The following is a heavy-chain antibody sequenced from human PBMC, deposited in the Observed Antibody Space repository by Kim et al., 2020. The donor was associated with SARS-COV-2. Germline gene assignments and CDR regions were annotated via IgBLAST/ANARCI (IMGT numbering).Heavy chain of an antibody. D-gene: IGHD6-6*01. CDR3: ARGGGAAPIDY. J-gene: IGHJ4*02. Sequence: TNTNPPLKSRVTMSVETSKNQFSLKLNSVTAADTAVYYCARGGGAAPIDYWGQGTLVTVSS. CDR2: T. V-gene: IGHV4-4*07.